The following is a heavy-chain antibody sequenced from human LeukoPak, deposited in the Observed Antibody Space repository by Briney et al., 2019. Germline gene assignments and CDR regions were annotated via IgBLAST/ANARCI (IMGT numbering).Heavy chain of an antibody. CDR3: ARVGLNFGTSSGYVWDTQGHDAFDI. D-gene: IGHD3-22*01. V-gene: IGHV3-21*01. J-gene: IGHJ3*02. CDR2: ISSSSSYI. CDR1: RFTFSNYA. Sequence: SGGSLRLSCAASRFTFSNYAMSWVRQAPGKGLEWVSSISSSSSYIYYADSVKGRFTISRDNAKNSLYLQMNSLRAEDTAVYYCARVGLNFGTSSGYVWDTQGHDAFDIWGQGTMVTVSS.